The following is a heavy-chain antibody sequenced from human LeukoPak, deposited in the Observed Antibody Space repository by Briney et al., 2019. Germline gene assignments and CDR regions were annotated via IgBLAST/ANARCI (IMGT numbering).Heavy chain of an antibody. Sequence: SETLSLTCPVSGGSISSSSYYWGWIRQPPGKGLEWIGSIYYSGSTYYNPSLKGRVTISVDTSKNQFSLKLSSVTAADTAVYYCARYGYSGYEPYWGQGTLVTVSS. V-gene: IGHV4-39*01. J-gene: IGHJ4*02. CDR3: ARYGYSGYEPY. CDR1: GGSISSSSYY. D-gene: IGHD5-12*01. CDR2: IYYSGST.